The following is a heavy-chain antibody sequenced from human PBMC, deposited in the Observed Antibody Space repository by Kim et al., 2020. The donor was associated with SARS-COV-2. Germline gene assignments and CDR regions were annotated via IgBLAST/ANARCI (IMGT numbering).Heavy chain of an antibody. CDR2: IYFSGST. J-gene: IGHJ4*02. V-gene: IGHV4-39*01. CDR3: ARQGPRDANDY. Sequence: SETLSLTCIVSGGPVRSSSYYWGWIRPPPGKGLEWIGSIYFSGSTYYTPALKSRGTISADTSKNQLSLKLSSVTAADTAVYYCARQGPRDANDYWGQGTLVTVSS. CDR1: GGPVRSSSYY.